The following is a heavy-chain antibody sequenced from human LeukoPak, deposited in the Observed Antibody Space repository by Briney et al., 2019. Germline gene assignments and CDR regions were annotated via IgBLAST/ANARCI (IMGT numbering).Heavy chain of an antibody. CDR2: ISGSGGST. Sequence: GGSLRLSCAASGFTFSSYAMSWVRPAPGKGLEWVSAISGSGGSTYYADPVKSRFTISRDNSKNTLYLQMNSLRAADTAVYYCAKDLGSRRLNWFDPWGQGTLVTVSS. D-gene: IGHD2-15*01. V-gene: IGHV3-23*01. CDR3: AKDLGSRRLNWFDP. J-gene: IGHJ5*02. CDR1: GFTFSSYA.